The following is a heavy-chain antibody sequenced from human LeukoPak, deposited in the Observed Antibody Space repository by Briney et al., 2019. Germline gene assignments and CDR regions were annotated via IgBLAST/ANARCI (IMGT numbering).Heavy chain of an antibody. V-gene: IGHV4-30-4*08. J-gene: IGHJ4*02. CDR2: IYYSGST. D-gene: IGHD3-22*01. Sequence: SETLSLTCTVSGGSISSGDYYWSWIRQPPGKGLEWIGYIYYSGSTYYNPSLKSRVTISVDTSKNQFSLKLSSVTAADTAVYYCARGGYYYDSSGYYHPYFDYWGQGTLVTVSS. CDR3: ARGGYYYDSSGYYHPYFDY. CDR1: GGSISSGDYY.